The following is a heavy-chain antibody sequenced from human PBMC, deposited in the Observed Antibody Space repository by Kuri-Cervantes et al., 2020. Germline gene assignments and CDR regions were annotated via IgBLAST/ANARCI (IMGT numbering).Heavy chain of an antibody. D-gene: IGHD3-10*01. CDR3: ARSCGSGSFDY. Sequence: SETLSLTCTVSGGSISSSSYYWGWIRQPPGKGLEWIGSIYYSGSTYYNPSLKSRVTISVDTSENQFSLKLSSVTAADTAVYYCARSCGSGSFDYWGQGTLVTVSS. CDR1: GGSISSSSYY. J-gene: IGHJ4*02. CDR2: IYYSGST. V-gene: IGHV4-39*01.